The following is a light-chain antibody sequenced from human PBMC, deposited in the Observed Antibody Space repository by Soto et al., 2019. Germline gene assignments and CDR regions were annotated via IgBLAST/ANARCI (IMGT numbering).Light chain of an antibody. CDR1: GSNIGNNY. J-gene: IGLJ1*01. CDR3: GTWERSLSAYV. CDR2: DNN. V-gene: IGLV1-51*01. Sequence: QSVLTQPPSVSAAPGQKVTISCSGSGSNIGNNYVSWYQQLPGTAPKLLIYDNNKRPSGIPDRFSGSKSGTSATLGITGLKTGDAADYYCGTWERSLSAYVFGTWTKVXVL.